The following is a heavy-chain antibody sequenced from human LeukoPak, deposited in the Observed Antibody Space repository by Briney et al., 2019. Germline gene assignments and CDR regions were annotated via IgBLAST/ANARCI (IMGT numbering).Heavy chain of an antibody. CDR1: GFTFSGSA. Sequence: SGGPLKLPCAASGFTFSGSAMHWVRQATGKGLEWLGRIRSKADNYTTAYPASVKDRFIVSRDDSKNTAYLQMNSLKTEDTAVYYCRAAADLNDYWGQGALVTVSS. J-gene: IGHJ4*02. CDR2: IRSKADNYTT. V-gene: IGHV3-73*01. D-gene: IGHD6-13*01. CDR3: RAAADLNDY.